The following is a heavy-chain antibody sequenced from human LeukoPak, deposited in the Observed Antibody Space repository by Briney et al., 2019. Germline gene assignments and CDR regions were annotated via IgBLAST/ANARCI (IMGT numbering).Heavy chain of an antibody. CDR3: ARDQRAYYDFWSGYQPFDY. V-gene: IGHV1-69*04. D-gene: IGHD3-3*01. CDR2: IIPILGIA. J-gene: IGHJ4*02. CDR1: GGTFSSYA. Sequence: SVKVSCKATGGTFSSYAISWVRQAPGQGLEWMGRIIPILGIANYAQKFQGRVTITADKSTSTAYMELSSLRSEDTAVYYCARDQRAYYDFWSGYQPFDYWGQGTLVTVSS.